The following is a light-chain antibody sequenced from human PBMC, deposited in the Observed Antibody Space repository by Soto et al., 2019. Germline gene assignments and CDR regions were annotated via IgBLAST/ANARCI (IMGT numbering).Light chain of an antibody. Sequence: QSVLTQPPSASGSPGQSVTISCSGTSSDVGGYDYVSWYQQHPGKAPKLMIYEVSKRPSGVPDRFFGSKSGNTASLTVSGLQAEDEDDYYCSSYAGSSNFVVFGGGTQLTVL. J-gene: IGLJ2*01. CDR2: EVS. CDR1: SSDVGGYDY. V-gene: IGLV2-8*01. CDR3: SSYAGSSNFVV.